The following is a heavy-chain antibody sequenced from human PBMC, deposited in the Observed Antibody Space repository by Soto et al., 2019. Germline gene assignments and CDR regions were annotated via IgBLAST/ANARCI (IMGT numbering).Heavy chain of an antibody. J-gene: IGHJ4*02. CDR1: GYSFTSLD. CDR2: MQPSSGRT. CDR3: ARGVTAGVDY. Sequence: ASVKVSCKASGYSFTSLDINWVRQTTGQGLEWMGWMQPSSGRTGYAQKFQGRVTMTRDTSINTAYMELSSLTSDDTAFYYCARGVTAGVDYWGQGSLVTVSS. V-gene: IGHV1-8*01. D-gene: IGHD1-26*01.